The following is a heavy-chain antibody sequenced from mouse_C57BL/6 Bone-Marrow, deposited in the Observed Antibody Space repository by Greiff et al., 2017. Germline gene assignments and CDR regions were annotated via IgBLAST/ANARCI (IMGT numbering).Heavy chain of an antibody. Sequence: DVQLVESGAELVRPGASVKLSCTASGFNIKDDYMHWVKQRPEQGLEWIGWIDPENGDTEYASKFQGKATITADTPSNTAYLQLSSLTSEDTAVYYCTPCFYEYPFAYWGQGALVTVSA. CDR1: GFNIKDDY. CDR3: TPCFYEYPFAY. J-gene: IGHJ3*01. V-gene: IGHV14-4*01. D-gene: IGHD2-4*01. CDR2: IDPENGDT.